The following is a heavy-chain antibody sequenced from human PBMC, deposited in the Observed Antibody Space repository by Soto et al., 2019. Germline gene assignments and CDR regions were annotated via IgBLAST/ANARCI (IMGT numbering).Heavy chain of an antibody. CDR3: ATSRGGHSSGSWIDP. J-gene: IGHJ5*02. CDR2: IYYSGST. D-gene: IGHD6-19*01. Sequence: QVQLQESGPGLVKPSETLSLTCTVSGGSISSYYWSWIRQPPGKGLEWIGYIYYSGSTNYNPSLKSRVTISVDTSKNQFSLKLSSVAAADTAVYYCATSRGGHSSGSWIDPWGQGTLVTVSS. V-gene: IGHV4-59*01. CDR1: GGSISSYY.